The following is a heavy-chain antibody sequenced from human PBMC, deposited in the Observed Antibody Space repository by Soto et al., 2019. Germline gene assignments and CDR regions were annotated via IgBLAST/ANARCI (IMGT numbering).Heavy chain of an antibody. J-gene: IGHJ3*02. V-gene: IGHV4-34*01. Sequence: SETLSLTCAVYGGSFSGYYWSWIRQPPGKGLVWIGEINHSGSTNYNPSLKSRVTISVDTSKNQFSLKLSSVTAADTAVYYCASWTDCSSTSCSMRPHASDIWGQGTMVTVAS. CDR3: ASWTDCSSTSCSMRPHASDI. D-gene: IGHD2-2*01. CDR1: GGSFSGYY. CDR2: INHSGST.